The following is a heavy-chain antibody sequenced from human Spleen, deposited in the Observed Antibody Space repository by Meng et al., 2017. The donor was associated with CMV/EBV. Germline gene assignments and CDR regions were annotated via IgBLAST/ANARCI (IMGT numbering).Heavy chain of an antibody. CDR2: IYYSGST. CDR3: ARDKDSNWFDP. V-gene: IGHV4-61*01. D-gene: IGHD2-15*01. J-gene: IGHJ5*02. Sequence: GSLSLTCTVSGGSVSSGSYYWSWIRQPPGKGLEWIGYIYYSGSTNYNPSLKSRVTTSVDTSKNQFSLKLSSVTAADTAVYYCARDKDSNWFDPWGQGTLVTVSS. CDR1: GGSVSSGSYY.